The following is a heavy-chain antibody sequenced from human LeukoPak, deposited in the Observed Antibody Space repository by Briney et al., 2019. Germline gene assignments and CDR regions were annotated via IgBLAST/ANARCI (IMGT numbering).Heavy chain of an antibody. CDR3: ARDCGSSCSSTSPSYYYMDV. Sequence: GRSLRLSCAASGFTFSSYGMHRVRQAPGKGLEWVAVIWYDGSNKYYADSVKGRFTISRDNSKNTLYLQMNSLRAEDTAVYYCARDCGSSCSSTSPSYYYMDVWGKGTTVTVSS. V-gene: IGHV3-33*01. CDR2: IWYDGSNK. CDR1: GFTFSSYG. D-gene: IGHD2-2*01. J-gene: IGHJ6*03.